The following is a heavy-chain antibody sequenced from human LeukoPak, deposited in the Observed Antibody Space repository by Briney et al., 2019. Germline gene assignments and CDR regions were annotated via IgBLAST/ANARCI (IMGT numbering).Heavy chain of an antibody. J-gene: IGHJ4*02. CDR3: ARVGYDRRGYTYHFDY. CDR2: IYHSGST. Sequence: SETLSLTCTVSGGSISSGGYYWSWIRQPPGKGLEWIGYIYHSGSTNYNPSLKSRVTISVDTSKNQFSLKLSSVTAADTAVYYCARVGYDRRGYTYHFDYWGRGTLVTVSS. V-gene: IGHV4-61*08. CDR1: GGSISSGGYY. D-gene: IGHD3-22*01.